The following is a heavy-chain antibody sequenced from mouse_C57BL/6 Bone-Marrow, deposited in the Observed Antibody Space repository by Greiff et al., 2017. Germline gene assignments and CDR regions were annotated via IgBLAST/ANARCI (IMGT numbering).Heavy chain of an antibody. J-gene: IGHJ3*01. CDR1: GFNINDYY. V-gene: IGHV14-2*01. CDR3: LYDGFAY. D-gene: IGHD2-12*01. Sequence: EVQLVEPGAELVKPGASVKLSCTASGFNINDYYMHWVKQRTEQGLGWIGRIDPADGKTKSDPKFQGKATLTADTSSNTAYLRISRLTSEDAAVYYCLYDGFAYWGQGTLVTVSA. CDR2: IDPADGKT.